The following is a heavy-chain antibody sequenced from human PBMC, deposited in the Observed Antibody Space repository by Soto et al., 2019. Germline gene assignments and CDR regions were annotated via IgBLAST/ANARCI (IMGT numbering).Heavy chain of an antibody. CDR1: GFTFSSYS. D-gene: IGHD1-26*01. Sequence: PGGSLRLSCAASGFTFSSYSMNWVRQAPGKGLEWVSSISSSSSYIYYADSVKGRFTISRDNAKNSLYLQMNSLRAEDTAVYYCARGGYIVDSPFDIWGQGTMVTVSS. CDR2: ISSSSSYI. J-gene: IGHJ3*02. V-gene: IGHV3-21*01. CDR3: ARGGYIVDSPFDI.